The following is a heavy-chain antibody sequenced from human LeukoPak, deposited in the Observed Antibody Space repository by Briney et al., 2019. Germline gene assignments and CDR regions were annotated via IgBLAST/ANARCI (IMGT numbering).Heavy chain of an antibody. D-gene: IGHD1-1*01. V-gene: IGHV3-21*01. CDR3: ARGGAGATKDDTFDI. CDR1: GFTFRSYS. Sequence: GGSLRLSCADSGFTFRSYSMNWVRRAPGRGLEWVSSISSGTSVIFYADSVKGRFTISRANAKNSLYLQMISLRAEDTAMYYCARGGAGATKDDTFDIWGQGTMVTVSS. J-gene: IGHJ3*02. CDR2: ISSGTSVI.